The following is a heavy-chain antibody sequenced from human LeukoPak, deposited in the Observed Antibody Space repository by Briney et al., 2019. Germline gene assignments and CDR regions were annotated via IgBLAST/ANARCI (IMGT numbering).Heavy chain of an antibody. CDR1: GGSISSGGYY. CDR2: IYYSGST. CDR3: AKYYYDSSGYLGEKYNWFDP. V-gene: IGHV4-31*03. Sequence: SQTLSLTCTVSGGSISSGGYYWSWIRQHPGKGLEWIGYIYYSGSTYYNPSLKSRVTISVDTSKNQFSLKLSSVTAADTAVYYRAKYYYDSSGYLGEKYNWFDPWGQGTLVTVSS. D-gene: IGHD3-22*01. J-gene: IGHJ5*02.